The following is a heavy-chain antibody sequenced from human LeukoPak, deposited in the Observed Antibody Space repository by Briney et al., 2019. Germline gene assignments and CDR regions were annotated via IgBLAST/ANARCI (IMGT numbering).Heavy chain of an antibody. D-gene: IGHD1-26*01. Sequence: SETLSLTCSLSGGSISSGDYYWSWIRQPPGKSLEWIGYIYYSGSTYYNPSLKSRVTISVATSKNQFSLKLSSVTAADTAVYYCARGPDVIGSYGWSSAFDYWGQGTLVTVSS. CDR3: ARGPDVIGSYGWSSAFDY. CDR1: GGSISSGDYY. V-gene: IGHV4-30-4*08. CDR2: IYYSGST. J-gene: IGHJ4*02.